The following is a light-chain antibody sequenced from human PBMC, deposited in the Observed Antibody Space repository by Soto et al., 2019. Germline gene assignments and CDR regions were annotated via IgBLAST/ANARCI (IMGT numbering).Light chain of an antibody. CDR3: QQRSNWPRP. J-gene: IGKJ1*01. V-gene: IGKV3-11*01. CDR2: DAS. CDR1: QSVSSY. Sequence: EIVLTQSPATLSLSPGDRATLSCRASQSVSSYLAWYQQKPGQAPSLLIYDASNRATGIPARFSGSGSGTDFTLTISSLEPEDFAIYYCQQRSNWPRPFGQGTKVEIK.